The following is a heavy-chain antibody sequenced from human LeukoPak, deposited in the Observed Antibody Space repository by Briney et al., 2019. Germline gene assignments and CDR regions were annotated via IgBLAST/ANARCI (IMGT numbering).Heavy chain of an antibody. CDR3: ARAASIAAPPDH. J-gene: IGHJ4*02. CDR2: ISSSSYI. D-gene: IGHD6-6*01. Sequence: GGSLRLSCAASGFIFSSYNMNWVRQAPGKGLEWVSSISSSSYIYYADSVKGRFTISRDNAKNSLHLQMNSLRVEDTAVYYCARAASIAAPPDHWGQGTLVTVSS. CDR1: GFIFSSYN. V-gene: IGHV3-21*01.